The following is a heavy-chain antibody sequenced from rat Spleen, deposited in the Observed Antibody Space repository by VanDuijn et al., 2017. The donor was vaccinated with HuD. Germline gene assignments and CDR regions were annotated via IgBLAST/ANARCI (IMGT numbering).Heavy chain of an antibody. D-gene: IGHD1-2*01. CDR2: IWSGENT. J-gene: IGHJ2*01. Sequence: QVQLKESGPGLVQPSRTLSLTCTVSGFSLTSYGVSWVRQPPGKGLEWIAAIWSGENTYYNSALKSRLSISRDTSKNQVFLKMNSLQADDTGIYYCTRDLYYFDYWGQGVMVTVSS. V-gene: IGHV2-4*01. CDR1: GFSLTSYG. CDR3: TRDLYYFDY.